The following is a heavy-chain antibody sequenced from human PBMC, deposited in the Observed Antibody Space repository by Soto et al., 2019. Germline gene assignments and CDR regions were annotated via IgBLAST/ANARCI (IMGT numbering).Heavy chain of an antibody. CDR3: ARGRGDGYNQNWYFDL. V-gene: IGHV4-34*01. J-gene: IGHJ2*01. Sequence: SETLSLTCAVYGGSLSGYYWSWIRQPPGKGLEWIGEINNGGSSNYNPSLKSRGPMSVGTSNNQFSLKLTSVTAADTAVYYCARGRGDGYNQNWYFDLWGRGTLVTVSS. D-gene: IGHD3-10*01. CDR1: GGSLSGYY. CDR2: INNGGSS.